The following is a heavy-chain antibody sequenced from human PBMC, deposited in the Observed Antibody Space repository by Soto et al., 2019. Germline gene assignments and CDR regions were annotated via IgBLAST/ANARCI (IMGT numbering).Heavy chain of an antibody. V-gene: IGHV3-30-3*01. D-gene: IGHD2-8*01. CDR2: ISYDGSNK. Sequence: GGSLRLSCAASGFTFSSYAMHWVRQAPGKGLEWVAIISYDGSNKYYADSVKGRFTISRDNSKNTLYLQMNSLRAEDTAVYYCARETIISGNREYYTNGVCYQPLDYWGQGTLVTVSS. J-gene: IGHJ4*02. CDR3: ARETIISGNREYYTNGVCYQPLDY. CDR1: GFTFSSYA.